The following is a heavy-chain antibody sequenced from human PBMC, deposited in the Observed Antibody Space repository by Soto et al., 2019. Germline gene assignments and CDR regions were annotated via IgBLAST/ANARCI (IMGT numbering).Heavy chain of an antibody. CDR3: AREASPTYCGGDCPYAFDI. Sequence: QVQLVESGGGVVQPGRSLRLSCAASGFTFSSYGMHWVRQAPGKGLEWVAVIWYDGSNKYYADSVKGRFTISRDNSKNTLHLQMNSLRAEDTAVYYCAREASPTYCGGDCPYAFDIWGQGTMVTVSS. D-gene: IGHD2-21*01. V-gene: IGHV3-33*01. CDR1: GFTFSSYG. CDR2: IWYDGSNK. J-gene: IGHJ3*02.